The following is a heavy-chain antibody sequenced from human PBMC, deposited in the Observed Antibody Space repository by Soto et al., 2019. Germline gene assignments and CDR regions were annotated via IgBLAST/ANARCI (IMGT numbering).Heavy chain of an antibody. CDR3: ARDLGSGWYVCDY. J-gene: IGHJ4*02. Sequence: QVQLVQSGAEVKKPGASVKVSCKASGYTFSNYYMHWVRQTPGQGLEWMGVINPTGGSTTYAQNFQGRVTMTRDTSTSTVYMELSSLRSDDTAVYYCARDLGSGWYVCDYWGQGTLVTVSS. D-gene: IGHD6-19*01. CDR1: GYTFSNYY. CDR2: INPTGGST. V-gene: IGHV1-46*01.